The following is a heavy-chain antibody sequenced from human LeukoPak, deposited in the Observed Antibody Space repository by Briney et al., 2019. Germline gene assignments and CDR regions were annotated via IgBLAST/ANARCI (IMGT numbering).Heavy chain of an antibody. D-gene: IGHD2-21*02. J-gene: IGHJ2*01. Sequence: SETLSLTCSVSGGSIGSYYWTWIRQPAGKGLEWIGRIYTSGSTNYNPSRKSRVTMSVDTSKNQFSLNLNPVTAADTAVYFCARVKGGDRGYYYFDLWGRGTLVTVSS. CDR2: IYTSGST. V-gene: IGHV4-4*07. CDR3: ARVKGGDRGYYYFDL. CDR1: GGSIGSYY.